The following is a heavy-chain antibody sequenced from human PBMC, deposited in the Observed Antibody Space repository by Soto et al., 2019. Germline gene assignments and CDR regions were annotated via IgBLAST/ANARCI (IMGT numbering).Heavy chain of an antibody. CDR2: INAGNSDT. D-gene: IGHD3-22*01. J-gene: IGHJ4*02. CDR1: GYTFTSYA. V-gene: IGHV1-3*01. Sequence: ASVKVSCKASGYTFTSYAMHWVRQAPGQRLEWMGWINAGNSDTTYSQKFQGRVTITSDTSASTAYMELTSLTSEDTAVYYCARNFSMVVLAPGYWGQGILVTVSS. CDR3: ARNFSMVVLAPGY.